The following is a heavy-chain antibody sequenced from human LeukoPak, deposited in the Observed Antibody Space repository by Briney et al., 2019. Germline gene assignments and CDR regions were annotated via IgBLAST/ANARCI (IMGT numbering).Heavy chain of an antibody. D-gene: IGHD1-26*01. CDR2: ISCSGGST. V-gene: IGHV3-23*01. CDR1: GFTFSSCA. J-gene: IGHJ4*02. CDR3: AKGIQRSGAYFSEFSIDY. Sequence: AGGSLRLSCAGSGFTFSSCAMNWVRQAPGKGLEWVSGISCSGGSTYYADSVKGRFTISRDNSKNTLSLQVNSLRAEDTAVYYCAKGIQRSGAYFSEFSIDYWGQGTLVTVSS.